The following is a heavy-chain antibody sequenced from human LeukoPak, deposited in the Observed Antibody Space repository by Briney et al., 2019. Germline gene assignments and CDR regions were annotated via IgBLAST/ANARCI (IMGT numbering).Heavy chain of an antibody. CDR1: GYTFTSYD. CDR2: MNPNSGNT. V-gene: IGHV1-8*01. J-gene: IGHJ3*02. Sequence: ASVKVSCKASGYTFTSYDINWARQATGQGLEWMGWMNPNSGNTGYAQKFQGRVTMTRNTSISTAYMELSSLRSEDTAVYYCLRGDYVLDAFDIWGQGTMVTVSS. CDR3: LRGDYVLDAFDI. D-gene: IGHD4-17*01.